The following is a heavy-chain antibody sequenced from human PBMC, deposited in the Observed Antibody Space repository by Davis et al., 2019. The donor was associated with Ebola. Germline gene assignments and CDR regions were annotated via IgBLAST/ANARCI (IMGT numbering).Heavy chain of an antibody. J-gene: IGHJ6*04. CDR1: GFSVSSNY. CDR3: AGDPGLANGMDV. D-gene: IGHD6-13*01. CDR2: IYTGGST. Sequence: PGGSLRLSCAASGFSVSSNYMSWVRQAPGKGLEWVSVIYTGGSTYYSDSVKGRFTISRDNLKNTLYLQMNSLRAEDSAVYYLAGDPGLANGMDVWGKGTTVTVSS. V-gene: IGHV3-53*01.